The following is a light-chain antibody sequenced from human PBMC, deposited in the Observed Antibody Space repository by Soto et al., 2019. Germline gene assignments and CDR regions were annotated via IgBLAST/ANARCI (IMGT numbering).Light chain of an antibody. V-gene: IGKV3-15*01. CDR2: ATS. CDR3: HQYNNWPYT. J-gene: IGKJ2*01. Sequence: EIVMTQSPATLSVSPGERATLSCRASQSVRSNLAGYQQKPGQAPRPLMYATSTRATGIPPRFSSSGSGTEFTLTISSLQSEDFAVYYCHQYNNWPYTFGQGTKVEIK. CDR1: QSVRSN.